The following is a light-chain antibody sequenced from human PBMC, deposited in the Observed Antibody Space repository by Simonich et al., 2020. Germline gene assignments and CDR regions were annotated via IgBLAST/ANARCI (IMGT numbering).Light chain of an antibody. J-gene: IGKJ2*01. CDR1: QSVSSN. CDR3: QQYNNWPYT. Sequence: EIVMTQSPATLSVSPGERATLPCRASQSVSSNLAGYQQKPGQAPRLLIYGASTRATGIPARLSGSGSGTEFTLTISSLQSEDFAVYYCQQYNNWPYTFGQGTKLEIK. CDR2: GAS. V-gene: IGKV3-15*01.